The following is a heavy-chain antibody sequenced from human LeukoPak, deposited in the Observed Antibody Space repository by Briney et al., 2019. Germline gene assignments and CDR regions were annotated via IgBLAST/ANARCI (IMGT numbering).Heavy chain of an antibody. Sequence: PGGSLRLSCAASGFTFSSYSMNWVRQAPGKGLEWVSSISSSSSYIYYADSVKGRFAISRDNAKNPLYLQMNSLRADDTAVYYCARTIFGVVIPYYFDYWGQGTLVTVSS. CDR3: ARTIFGVVIPYYFDY. CDR2: ISSSSSYI. D-gene: IGHD3-3*01. V-gene: IGHV3-21*01. J-gene: IGHJ4*02. CDR1: GFTFSSYS.